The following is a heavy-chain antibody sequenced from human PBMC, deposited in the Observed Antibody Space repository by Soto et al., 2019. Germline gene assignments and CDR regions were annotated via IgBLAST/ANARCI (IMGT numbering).Heavy chain of an antibody. V-gene: IGHV3-23*01. D-gene: IGHD2-21*02. CDR2: ISGSGGST. CDR3: AKAPSGWTGQSVTGAG. J-gene: IGHJ4*02. CDR1: GFTFSSYA. Sequence: PGGSLRLSCAASGFTFSSYAMIWVRQAPGKGLEWVSAISGSGGSTYYADSVKGRFTISRDNSKNTLYLQMNSLRAEDTAVYYCAKAPSGWTGQSVTGAGWGQGTLVTLSS.